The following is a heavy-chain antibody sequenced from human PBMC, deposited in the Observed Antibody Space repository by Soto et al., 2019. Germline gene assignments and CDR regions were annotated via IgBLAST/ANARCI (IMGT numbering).Heavy chain of an antibody. Sequence: SETLSLTCTVSGGSISSSSYYWGWIRQPPGKGLEWIGSIYYSGSTYYNPSLKSRVTISVDTSKNQFSLKLSSVTAADTAVYYCARVGAYYDFWSGYYLNWFDPWGQGTLVTVSS. CDR3: ARVGAYYDFWSGYYLNWFDP. J-gene: IGHJ5*02. D-gene: IGHD3-3*01. V-gene: IGHV4-39*07. CDR1: GGSISSSSYY. CDR2: IYYSGST.